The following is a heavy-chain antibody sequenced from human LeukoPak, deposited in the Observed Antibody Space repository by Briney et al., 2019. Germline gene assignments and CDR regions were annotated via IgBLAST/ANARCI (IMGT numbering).Heavy chain of an antibody. V-gene: IGHV3-23*01. D-gene: IGHD5-12*01. J-gene: IGHJ4*02. CDR1: GFTFSSYA. CDR2: ISGSGGST. CDR3: AKDSATSGGYNFFDY. Sequence: GGSLRLSCAASGFTFSSYAMSWVRQAPGKGLEWVSAISGSGGSTYYADSVKGRFTTSRDNSKNALYLQMNSLRAEDTAVYYCAKDSATSGGYNFFDYWGQGTLVTVSS.